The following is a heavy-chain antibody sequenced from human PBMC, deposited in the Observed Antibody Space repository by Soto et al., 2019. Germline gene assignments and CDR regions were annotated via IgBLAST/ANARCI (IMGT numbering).Heavy chain of an antibody. D-gene: IGHD2-15*01. Sequence: QVQLVQSGAEVKKPGSSVKVSCKASGGTFSNYAVSWVRQAPGQGLEWVGEVIPIFGTTPYAQKFQGRVTITADESPNTAYMALSSLRSEDTAVYYCARRFIQGNGGNHDSFDIWGQGTMVTVSS. V-gene: IGHV1-69*01. CDR1: GGTFSNYA. J-gene: IGHJ3*02. CDR3: ARRFIQGNGGNHDSFDI. CDR2: VIPIFGTT.